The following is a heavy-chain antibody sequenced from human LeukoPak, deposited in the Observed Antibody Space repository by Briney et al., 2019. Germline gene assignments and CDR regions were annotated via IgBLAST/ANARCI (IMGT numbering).Heavy chain of an antibody. Sequence: GGSLRLSCAASGFTFGAYTMHWVRQPPGKGLEWVSLFSWDGINTYYGDSVKGRFTISRDNSKNSLYLQMNSLRTEDTALYYCAKDNFGTIDYWGQGTLVTVSS. CDR2: FSWDGINT. CDR1: GFTFGAYT. D-gene: IGHD3/OR15-3a*01. J-gene: IGHJ4*02. CDR3: AKDNFGTIDY. V-gene: IGHV3-43*01.